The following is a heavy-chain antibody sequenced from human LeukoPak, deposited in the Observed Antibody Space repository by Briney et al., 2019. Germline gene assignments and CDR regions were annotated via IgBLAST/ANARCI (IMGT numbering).Heavy chain of an antibody. J-gene: IGHJ4*02. D-gene: IGHD6-13*01. CDR1: GGSISSYY. Sequence: SETLSLTCTVSGGSISSYYWSWIRQPPGKGLEWIGYIYYSGSTNYNPSLKSRVTISVDTSKNQFSLKLSSVTAADTAVYYCARVKGYSSSWVDYWGQGTLVTVSS. V-gene: IGHV4-59*08. CDR3: ARVKGYSSSWVDY. CDR2: IYYSGST.